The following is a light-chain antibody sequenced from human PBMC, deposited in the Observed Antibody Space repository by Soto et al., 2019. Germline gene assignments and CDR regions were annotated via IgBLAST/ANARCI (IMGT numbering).Light chain of an antibody. V-gene: IGKV1-27*01. CDR3: QQSYSMPIT. Sequence: DIQMTQSPSSVSASAVDRVTITFRASQDISPYVAWYQQKSGRVPELLIYSASTLQSGVPSRLSGSGSGTEFTLTIRSLQPQDFATYYCQQSYSMPITFGQGTRLEIK. CDR1: QDISPY. J-gene: IGKJ5*01. CDR2: SAS.